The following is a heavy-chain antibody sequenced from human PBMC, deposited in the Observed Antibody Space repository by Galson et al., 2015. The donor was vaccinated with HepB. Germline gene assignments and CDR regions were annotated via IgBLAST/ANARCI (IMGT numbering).Heavy chain of an antibody. CDR2: INPNSGGT. Sequence: SVKVSCKASGYTFTGYYMHWVRQAPGQGLEWMGWINPNSGGTNYAQKFQGRVTMTRDTSISTAYMELSRLRSDDTAVYYCARAVQRGRDGYNSAYWGQGTLVTVSS. CDR1: GYTFTGYY. J-gene: IGHJ4*02. CDR3: ARAVQRGRDGYNSAY. V-gene: IGHV1-2*02. D-gene: IGHD5-24*01.